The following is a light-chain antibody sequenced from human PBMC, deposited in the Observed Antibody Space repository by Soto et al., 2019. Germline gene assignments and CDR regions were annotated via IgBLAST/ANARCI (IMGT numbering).Light chain of an antibody. CDR1: QSVSIN. V-gene: IGKV3-20*01. CDR2: DTS. Sequence: EIVLTQSPATLSLSPGERATLSCRASQSVSINLAWYQQKPGQAPGLLIYDTSTRASGVPDRFSGSGSGTEFTLTISRLEPEDFAVYYCQQYGTSPQTFGQGTKVDIK. J-gene: IGKJ1*01. CDR3: QQYGTSPQT.